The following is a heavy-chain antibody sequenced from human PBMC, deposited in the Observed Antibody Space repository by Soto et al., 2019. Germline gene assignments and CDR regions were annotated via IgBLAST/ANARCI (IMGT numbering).Heavy chain of an antibody. D-gene: IGHD2-2*01. V-gene: IGHV4-34*01. J-gene: IGHJ5*02. CDR2: INHSGST. Sequence: PSETLSLTCAVYGGSFSCYYWSWIRQPPGKGLEWIGEINHSGSTNYNPSLKSRVTISVDRSRTQFSLKMSSVTAADTAVYYCARGRVVVPAAVMFNCLDPWGQGALVTVSS. CDR1: GGSFSCYY. CDR3: ARGRVVVPAAVMFNCLDP.